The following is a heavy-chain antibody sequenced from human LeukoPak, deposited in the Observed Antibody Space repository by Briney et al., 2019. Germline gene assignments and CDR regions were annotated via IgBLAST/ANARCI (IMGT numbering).Heavy chain of an antibody. D-gene: IGHD3-10*01. Sequence: SETLSLTCAVSGYSLSSGYYWGWIRQPPGKGLEWIGSIFHSGSTYYNPSLKSRVNMSVDTSKNQISLKLSSVTAADTAVYYCARASGSYGSGSYYYGMDVWGKGTTVTVS. J-gene: IGHJ6*04. CDR1: GYSLSSGYY. V-gene: IGHV4-38-2*01. CDR2: IFHSGST. CDR3: ARASGSYGSGSYYYGMDV.